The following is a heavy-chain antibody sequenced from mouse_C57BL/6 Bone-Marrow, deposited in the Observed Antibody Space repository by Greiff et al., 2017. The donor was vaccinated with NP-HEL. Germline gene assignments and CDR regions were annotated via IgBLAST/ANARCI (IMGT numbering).Heavy chain of an antibody. Sequence: EVQLQESGPELVKPGASVKMSCKASGYTFTDYNMHWVKQSHGKSLEWIGYINPNNGGTSYNQKFKGKATLTVNKSSSTAYMELRSLTSEDSAVYYCARSVQVFITTVVGRFDYWGQGTTLTVSS. V-gene: IGHV1-22*01. CDR1: GYTFTDYN. CDR3: ARSVQVFITTVVGRFDY. D-gene: IGHD1-1*01. CDR2: INPNNGGT. J-gene: IGHJ2*01.